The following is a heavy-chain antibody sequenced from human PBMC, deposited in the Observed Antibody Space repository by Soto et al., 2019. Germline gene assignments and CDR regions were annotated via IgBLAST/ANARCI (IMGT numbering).Heavy chain of an antibody. CDR2: ISYDGSNK. CDR1: GFTFSSYG. Sequence: QVQLVESGGGVVQPGRSLRLSCAASGFTFSSYGMHWVRQAPGKGLEWVAVISYDGSNKYYADSVKGRFTISRDNSKNTLYLQMNSLRAEDTAVYYCAKDYGSGSPSDYWGQGTLVTVSS. V-gene: IGHV3-30*18. D-gene: IGHD3-10*01. CDR3: AKDYGSGSPSDY. J-gene: IGHJ4*02.